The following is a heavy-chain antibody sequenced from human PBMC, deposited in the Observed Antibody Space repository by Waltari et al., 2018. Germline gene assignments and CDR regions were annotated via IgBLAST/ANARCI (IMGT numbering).Heavy chain of an antibody. CDR2: IKSRADGGTA. V-gene: IGHV3-15*01. J-gene: IGHJ3*02. CDR3: TTRTWTEMFDI. D-gene: IGHD1-1*01. CDR1: GFIFSDAW. Sequence: VESGGGFIKPGGSLRLSCAASGFIFSDAWMGWVRQAPGKGPEWIGRIKSRADGGTADYAAPVKGRFTISRDDSKNTLYLQMNSLKTEDAAVYYCTTRTWTEMFDIWGQGTMVTVSS.